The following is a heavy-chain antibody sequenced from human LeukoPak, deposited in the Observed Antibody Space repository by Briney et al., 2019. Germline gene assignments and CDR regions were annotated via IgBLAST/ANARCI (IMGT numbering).Heavy chain of an antibody. J-gene: IGHJ2*01. CDR2: IYTSGST. V-gene: IGHV4-4*09. D-gene: IGHD3-9*01. CDR1: GCSISSYY. Sequence: SETLSLTCTVSGCSISSYYWSWIRQPPGKGLEWIGYIYTSGSTNYNASLKSRVTISVDTSKNQVSLKLSSLTAADTAVYYCGRRTSYDTLTGYTYWYFDLWGRGTLVTVSS. CDR3: GRRTSYDTLTGYTYWYFDL.